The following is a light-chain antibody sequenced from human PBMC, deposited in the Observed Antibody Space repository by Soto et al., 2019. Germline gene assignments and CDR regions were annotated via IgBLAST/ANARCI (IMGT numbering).Light chain of an antibody. CDR1: QGIRKD. V-gene: IGKV1-17*01. CDR3: LQHNSDPPT. J-gene: IGKJ3*01. CDR2: AAS. Sequence: DIQMTQSPSSLSASVGDRVTITCRASQGIRKDLGWYQQKPGKAPRRLIYAASRLQSGVPSRFSGSGSGTEFTLTISSLQPEDFATYYCLQHNSDPPTFGPGTKVDIK.